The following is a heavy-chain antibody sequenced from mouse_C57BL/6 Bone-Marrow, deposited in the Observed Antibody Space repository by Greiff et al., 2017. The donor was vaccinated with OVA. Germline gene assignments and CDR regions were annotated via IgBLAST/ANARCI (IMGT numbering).Heavy chain of an antibody. Sequence: VQLQQPGAELVKPGASVKLSCKASGYTFTSYWMQWVKQRPGQGLEWIGEIDPSDSYTNYNQKFKGKATLTVDTSSSTAYMQRSSLTSEDSAVYYSARETVEDERYFDVWGTGTTGTVSS. CDR2: IDPSDSYT. V-gene: IGHV1-50*01. CDR1: GYTFTSYW. D-gene: IGHD3-2*01. CDR3: ARETVEDERYFDV. J-gene: IGHJ1*03.